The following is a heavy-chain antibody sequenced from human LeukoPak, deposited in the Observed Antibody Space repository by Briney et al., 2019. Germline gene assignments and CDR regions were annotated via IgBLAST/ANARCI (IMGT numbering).Heavy chain of an antibody. Sequence: ASVKVSCKASGYTFTSYDINWVRQATGQGLEWMGWMNPNSGGTNYAQKFQGRVTMTRDTSISTAYMELSRLRSDDTAVYYCARVQVRGVIITSLGYWGQGTLVTVSS. V-gene: IGHV1-2*02. CDR3: ARVQVRGVIITSLGY. D-gene: IGHD3-10*01. CDR2: MNPNSGGT. CDR1: GYTFTSYD. J-gene: IGHJ4*02.